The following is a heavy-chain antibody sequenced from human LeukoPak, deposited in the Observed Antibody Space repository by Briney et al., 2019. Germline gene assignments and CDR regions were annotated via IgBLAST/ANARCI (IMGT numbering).Heavy chain of an antibody. Sequence: GGSLRLSCAASGFTFSSYSMNWVRQAPGKGLEWVSSISSSSSYIYYADSVKGRFTISRDNAKNSLYLQMNSLRAEDTAVYYCARPRWGSMATPHFDCWGQGTLVTVSS. V-gene: IGHV3-21*01. CDR2: ISSSSSYI. CDR1: GFTFSSYS. J-gene: IGHJ4*02. D-gene: IGHD5-24*01. CDR3: ARPRWGSMATPHFDC.